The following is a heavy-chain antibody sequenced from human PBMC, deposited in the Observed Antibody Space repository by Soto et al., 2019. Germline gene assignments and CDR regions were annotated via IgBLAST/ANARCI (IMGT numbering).Heavy chain of an antibody. CDR1: GFTFSSYG. CDR3: AKDKRDYYYGMDV. Sequence: VQLLESGGGLVQPGGSLRLSCAASGFTFSSYGMHWVRQAPGKGLEWVAVISYDGSNKYYADSVKGRFTISRDNSKNTLYLQMNSLRAEDTAVYYCAKDKRDYYYGMDVWGQGTTVTVSS. V-gene: IGHV3-30*18. CDR2: ISYDGSNK. J-gene: IGHJ6*02.